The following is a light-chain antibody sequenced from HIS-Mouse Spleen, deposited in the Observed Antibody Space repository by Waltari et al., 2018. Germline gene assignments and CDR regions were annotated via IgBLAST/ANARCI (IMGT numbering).Light chain of an antibody. Sequence: DIVMTQTPLSLSVTPGQPASISCKSSQSLLHSDGKTYLYWYLQKPGQSPQLLIYEVSSRVSGVPDRCSGSGSGTEFTLKISRVEAEDVGVYYCMQGIHLPGFGGGTKVEIK. J-gene: IGKJ4*01. CDR2: EVS. V-gene: IGKV2-29*03. CDR1: QSLLHSDGKTY. CDR3: MQGIHLPG.